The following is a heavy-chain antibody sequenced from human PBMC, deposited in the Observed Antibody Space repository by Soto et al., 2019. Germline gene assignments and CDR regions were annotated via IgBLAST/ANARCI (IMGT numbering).Heavy chain of an antibody. CDR1: GFTFSSYA. CDR3: AKDRELREFGPFDY. D-gene: IGHD1-7*01. Sequence: GESLKISCAASGFTFSSYAMSWVRQAPGKGLEWVSAISGSGGSTYYADSVKGRFTISRDNSKNTLYLQMNSLRAEDTAVYYCAKDRELREFGPFDYWGQGTLVTVSS. V-gene: IGHV3-23*01. CDR2: ISGSGGST. J-gene: IGHJ4*02.